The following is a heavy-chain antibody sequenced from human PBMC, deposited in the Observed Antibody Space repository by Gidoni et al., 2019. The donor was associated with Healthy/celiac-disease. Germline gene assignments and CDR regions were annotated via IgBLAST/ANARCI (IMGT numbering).Heavy chain of an antibody. CDR2: ISSSSSTI. J-gene: IGHJ3*02. Sequence: EVQLVESGGGLVQTGGSLRLSCAAAGFTFSRYSMNWVRQAPGKWREWVSYISSSSSTIYYADSVKGRFTISRDNAKNSLYLHMNSLRAEDTAVYYCAGTGRFFHVAFDIWGQGTMVTVSS. CDR1: GFTFSRYS. V-gene: IGHV3-48*04. D-gene: IGHD2-8*02. CDR3: AGTGRFFHVAFDI.